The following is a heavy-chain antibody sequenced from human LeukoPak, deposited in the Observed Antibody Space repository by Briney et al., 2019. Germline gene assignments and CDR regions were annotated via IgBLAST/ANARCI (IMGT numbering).Heavy chain of an antibody. D-gene: IGHD6-19*01. CDR3: AKDYCSSAICPADY. CDR2: ISASGGTT. CDR1: GLTFSSHA. J-gene: IGHJ4*02. V-gene: IGHV3-23*01. Sequence: GGSLRLSCTASGLTFSSHAMSWVRQAAGKRLEWVSSISASGGTTFHSGSVKGRFTISRDNSKKVLYLQMNGLRVEDTAIYYCAKDYCSSAICPADYWGQGTQVTVSS.